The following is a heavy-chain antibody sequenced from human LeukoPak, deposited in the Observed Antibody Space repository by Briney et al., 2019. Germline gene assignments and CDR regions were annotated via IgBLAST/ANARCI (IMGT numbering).Heavy chain of an antibody. J-gene: IGHJ4*02. V-gene: IGHV1-2*02. CDR1: GYTFTGYY. D-gene: IGHD6-13*01. Sequence: VTSVKVSCKASGYTFTGYYMHWVRQAPGQGLEWMGWINPNSGGTNYAQKFQGRVTMTRDTSISTAYMELSRLRSDDTAVYYCARGAYSSSWYSVKWTLDYWGQGTLVTVSS. CDR3: ARGAYSSSWYSVKWTLDY. CDR2: INPNSGGT.